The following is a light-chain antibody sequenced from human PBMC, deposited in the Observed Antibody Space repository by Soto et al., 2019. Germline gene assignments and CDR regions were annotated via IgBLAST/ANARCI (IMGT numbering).Light chain of an antibody. CDR2: GAS. V-gene: IGKV3-20*01. J-gene: IGKJ2*01. CDR3: QQYGSSPYT. CDR1: QGVRSRY. Sequence: ESVLTQSPGTLSLSPGERATLSCRASQGVRSRYLAWYQQKPGQAPRLLIYGASSRATGIPDRFSGSGSGADFTLTISRLEPEDFAVYYCQQYGSSPYTFGQGTKLEIK.